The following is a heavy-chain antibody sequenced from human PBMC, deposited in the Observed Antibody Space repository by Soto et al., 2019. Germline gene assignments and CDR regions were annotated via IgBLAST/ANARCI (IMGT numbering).Heavy chain of an antibody. CDR1: GYTFTSYA. CDR3: AREANGLQVGAAAGYFDY. CDR2: INAGNGNT. V-gene: IGHV1-3*01. J-gene: IGHJ4*02. D-gene: IGHD6-13*01. Sequence: QVQLVQSGAEVKKPGASVKVSCKASGYTFTSYAMHWVRQAPGQRLEWMGWINAGNGNTKYSQKFQGRVTITRDTSASTAYMELSSLRSEDTAVYYCAREANGLQVGAAAGYFDYWGQGTLVTVSS.